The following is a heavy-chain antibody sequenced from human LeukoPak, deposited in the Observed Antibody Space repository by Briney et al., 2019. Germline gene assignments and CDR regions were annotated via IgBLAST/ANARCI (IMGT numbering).Heavy chain of an antibody. Sequence: SETLSLTCAVYGGSFSGYYWSWIRQPPGKGLEWIGEINHSGSTNYNPSLKSRVTISVDTSKNQFSLKLSSVTAADTAVYYCARLGPGRFWGQGTPVTVSS. CDR1: GGSFSGYY. CDR3: ARLGPGRF. J-gene: IGHJ4*02. D-gene: IGHD7-27*01. CDR2: INHSGST. V-gene: IGHV4-34*01.